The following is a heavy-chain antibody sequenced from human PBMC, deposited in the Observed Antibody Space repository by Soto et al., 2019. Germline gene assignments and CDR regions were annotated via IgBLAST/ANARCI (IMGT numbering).Heavy chain of an antibody. CDR3: AKDTGYTAVAGHFDY. CDR2: ISWNSGSI. CDR1: GFTFDDYA. Sequence: GGSLRLSCAASGFTFDDYAMHWVRQAPGKGLEWVSGISWNSGSIGYADSVKGRFTISRDNAKNSLYLQMNSLRAEDTALYYCAKDTGYTAVAGHFDYWGQGTLVTVSS. J-gene: IGHJ4*02. V-gene: IGHV3-9*01. D-gene: IGHD6-19*01.